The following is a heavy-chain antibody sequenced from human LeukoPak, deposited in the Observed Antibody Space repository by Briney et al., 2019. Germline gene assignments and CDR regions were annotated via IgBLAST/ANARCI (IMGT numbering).Heavy chain of an antibody. CDR3: ARAGRFVTPPDY. CDR1: GFTFSSYT. J-gene: IGHJ4*02. Sequence: KAGGSLRLSCAASGFTFSSYTMNWVRQAPGKGLEWVSSISSSSSYIYYADSVKGRFTISRDNAKNSLYLQTNSLRAEDTAVYYCARAGRFVTPPDYWGQGTLVTVSS. CDR2: ISSSSSYI. V-gene: IGHV3-21*01. D-gene: IGHD2/OR15-2a*01.